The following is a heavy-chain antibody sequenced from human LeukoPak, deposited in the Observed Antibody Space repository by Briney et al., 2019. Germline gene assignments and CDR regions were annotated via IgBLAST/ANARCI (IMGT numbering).Heavy chain of an antibody. V-gene: IGHV3-21*01. CDR3: SRDRLGGLDL. Sequence: GGSLRLSCAASGFTFSSYAMSWVRQAPGKGLEWVSSISTMSNYIFYGDSVKGRFTISRDNAKNSVYLQMTSLRPEDTAVYYCSRDRLGGLDLWGRGTLVTVSS. D-gene: IGHD5-12*01. CDR1: GFTFSSYA. J-gene: IGHJ5*02. CDR2: ISTMSNYI.